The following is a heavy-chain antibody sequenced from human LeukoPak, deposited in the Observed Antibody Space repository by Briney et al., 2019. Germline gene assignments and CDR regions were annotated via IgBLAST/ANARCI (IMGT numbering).Heavy chain of an antibody. Sequence: PGGSLRLSCVASGLNFDDSTMHWVRQAPGKGLEWVSLISADGGSTFSADSVKGRFSISRDNGKNSLYLQMNSLRAEDTAVYYCARDPPVTTWRTYYFDYWGQGTLVTVSS. CDR2: ISADGGST. J-gene: IGHJ4*02. CDR1: GLNFDDST. CDR3: ARDPPVTTWRTYYFDY. D-gene: IGHD4-17*01. V-gene: IGHV3-43*02.